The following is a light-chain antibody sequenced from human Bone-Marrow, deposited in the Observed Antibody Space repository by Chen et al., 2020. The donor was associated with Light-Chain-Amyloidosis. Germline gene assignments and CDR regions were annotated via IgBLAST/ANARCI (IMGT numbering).Light chain of an antibody. CDR2: DAS. V-gene: IGKV3-11*01. CDR3: QQRSNWPPGFT. Sequence: EIVLTQSPATLSLSPGERATLSCRASQSVSSYLAWYQQKPGQAPRLLMYDASNRAPGIPARFSGSGSGTDFTLTISSLEPEDCAVYYCQQRSNWPPGFTFGPGTKVDIK. J-gene: IGKJ3*01. CDR1: QSVSSY.